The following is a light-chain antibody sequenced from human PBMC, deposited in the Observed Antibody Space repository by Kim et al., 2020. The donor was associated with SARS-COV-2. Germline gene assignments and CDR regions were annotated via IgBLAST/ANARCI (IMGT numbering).Light chain of an antibody. CDR1: HPISNY. Sequence: DIQMTQSPSSLSASVGDRVTINCRASHPISNYLNWYQQKLGKGPNLLIYSASTLQSGVPSRFSGRGSGTDFTLTISSLQPEDFAIYFSQQSAETPYTFGQGTKLEI. J-gene: IGKJ2*01. V-gene: IGKV1-39*01. CDR2: SAS. CDR3: QQSAETPYT.